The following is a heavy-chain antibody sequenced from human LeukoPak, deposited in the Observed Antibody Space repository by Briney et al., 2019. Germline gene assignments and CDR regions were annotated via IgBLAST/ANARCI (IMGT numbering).Heavy chain of an antibody. V-gene: IGHV5-51*01. D-gene: IGHD3-3*01. Sequence: GESLRISCKGSGYTFSSYWIGWVRQMPGKGLEWMGIIYPGDSDTGYSPSLQGQVTISVDTSIGTAYLQWSSLKASDTAIYYCARQNDFRLDYWGQGTLVTVSS. J-gene: IGHJ4*02. CDR2: IYPGDSDT. CDR3: ARQNDFRLDY. CDR1: GYTFSSYW.